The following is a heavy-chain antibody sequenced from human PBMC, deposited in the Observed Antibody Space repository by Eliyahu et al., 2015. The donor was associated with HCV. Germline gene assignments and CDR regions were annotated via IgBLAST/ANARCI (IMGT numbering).Heavy chain of an antibody. Sequence: QVQLQESGPGLVKPSETLSLTCTVSGGSISSYYWSWIRQPPGKGLEWIGYIYYSGSTNYNPPLKSRVTISVDTSKNQFSLKLSSVTAADTAVYYCARVDSGLWNAFDIWGQGTMVTVSS. V-gene: IGHV4-59*01. D-gene: IGHD3-10*01. CDR2: IYYSGST. J-gene: IGHJ3*02. CDR1: GGSISSYY. CDR3: ARVDSGLWNAFDI.